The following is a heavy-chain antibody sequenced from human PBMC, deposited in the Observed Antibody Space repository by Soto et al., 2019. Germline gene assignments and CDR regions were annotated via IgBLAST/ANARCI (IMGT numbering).Heavy chain of an antibody. CDR3: ARVGGGGGGYYFCFDP. J-gene: IGHJ5*02. V-gene: IGHV1-46*03. D-gene: IGHD3-10*01. CDR1: GYTFTSYG. Sequence: ASVKVSCKASGYTFTSYGISWVRQAPGQGREWMGIINPSGGSTSYAQKFQGRVTMTRDTSTSTFYMELSSRRSEDTAVYYCARVGGGGGGYYFCFDPWGQETLVTVSS. CDR2: INPSGGST.